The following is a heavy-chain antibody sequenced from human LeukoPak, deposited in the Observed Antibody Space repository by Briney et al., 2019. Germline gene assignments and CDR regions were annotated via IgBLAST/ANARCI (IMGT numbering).Heavy chain of an antibody. CDR3: ARDPEDHYYYSMDV. CDR2: ISSSSSYI. J-gene: IGHJ6*02. D-gene: IGHD2-15*01. Sequence: GGSLRLSCAASGFTFSSYSMNWVRQAPGKGLEWVSSISSSSSYIYYADSVKGRFTISRDNAKNSLYLQMNSLRAEDTAVYYCARDPEDHYYYSMDVWGQGTTVTVSS. V-gene: IGHV3-21*01. CDR1: GFTFSSYS.